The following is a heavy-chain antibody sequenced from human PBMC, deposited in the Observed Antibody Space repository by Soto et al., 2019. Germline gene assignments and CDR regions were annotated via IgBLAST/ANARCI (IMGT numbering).Heavy chain of an antibody. CDR1: GGTFSSYA. CDR2: IIPIFGTA. Sequence: GASVKVSCKASGGTFSSYAISWVRQAPGQGLEWMGGIIPIFGTANYAQKFQGRVTITADESTSTAYMELSSLRSEDTAAYYCASSYDFWSGYYTYFDYWGQGTLVTVSS. D-gene: IGHD3-3*01. CDR3: ASSYDFWSGYYTYFDY. V-gene: IGHV1-69*13. J-gene: IGHJ4*02.